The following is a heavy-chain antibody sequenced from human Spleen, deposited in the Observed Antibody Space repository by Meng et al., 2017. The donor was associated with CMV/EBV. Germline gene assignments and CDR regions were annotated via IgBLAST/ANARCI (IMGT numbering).Heavy chain of an antibody. CDR1: GFTFSRFW. D-gene: IGHD4-23*01. CDR3: ARAWYSGNSDLVF. J-gene: IGHJ4*02. Sequence: ETLSLTCAASGFTFSRFWMAWVRQPPGKGPEWVADINPDGSEKHCVDSVRGRFTISRDNAKDSLFLQMNSLRAEDTAVYYCARAWYSGNSDLVFWGRGTQVTVSS. CDR2: INPDGSEK. V-gene: IGHV3-7*01.